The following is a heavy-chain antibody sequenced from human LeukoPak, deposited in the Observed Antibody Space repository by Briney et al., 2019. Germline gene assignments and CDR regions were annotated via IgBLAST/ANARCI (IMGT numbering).Heavy chain of an antibody. J-gene: IGHJ4*02. CDR1: GFTFSTYA. Sequence: GGSLRLSCAASGFTFSTYAMSWVRQAPGKGLEWVSAISGSGGSTNYADSVKGRVTVSRDNSKSTLYLQMNSLRAEDTAVYYCAKSSYYDSSGYYREYHFDYWGQGTLVTVSS. D-gene: IGHD3-22*01. CDR3: AKSSYYDSSGYYREYHFDY. V-gene: IGHV3-23*01. CDR2: ISGSGGST.